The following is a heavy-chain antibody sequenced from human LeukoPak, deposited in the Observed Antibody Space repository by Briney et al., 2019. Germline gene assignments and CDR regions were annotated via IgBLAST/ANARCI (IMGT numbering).Heavy chain of an antibody. J-gene: IGHJ5*02. CDR3: ARTLNKYSDNWFDP. CDR1: GGSFSGYY. Sequence: SETLSLTCAVYGGSFSGYYWSWIRQPPGKGLEWIGEINHSGSTNYNPSLKSRVTISVDTSKNQFSLKLSSVTAADTAVYYRARTLNKYSDNWFDPWGQGTLVTVSS. CDR2: INHSGST. D-gene: IGHD2-21*01. V-gene: IGHV4-34*01.